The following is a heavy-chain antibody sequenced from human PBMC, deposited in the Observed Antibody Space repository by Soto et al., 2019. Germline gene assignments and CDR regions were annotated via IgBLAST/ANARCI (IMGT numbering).Heavy chain of an antibody. Sequence: QVQLQESGPGLVKPSGTLSLTCAVSGGSISSSNWWSWVRQPPGKGLEWIGEIYHSGSTNYNPALKSRVTISVDKSKNQFSLKLSSVTAADTAVYYCARVATLSSGWYYYGMDVWGQGTTVTVSS. CDR3: ARVATLSSGWYYYGMDV. V-gene: IGHV4-4*02. D-gene: IGHD6-19*01. CDR1: GGSISSSNW. CDR2: IYHSGST. J-gene: IGHJ6*02.